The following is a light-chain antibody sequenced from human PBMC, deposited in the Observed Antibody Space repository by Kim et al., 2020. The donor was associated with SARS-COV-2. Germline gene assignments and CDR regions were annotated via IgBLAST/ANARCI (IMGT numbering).Light chain of an antibody. V-gene: IGLV3-21*04. CDR2: YDS. J-gene: IGLJ2*01. CDR3: QVWDSSSDHVV. Sequence: AAGKTARVTCGGNDIGSKSVHWYQQKQGQAPVLVIYYDSDRPSGIPERFSGSNSGNTATLTISRVEAGDEADYYCQVWDSSSDHVVFGGGTQLTVL. CDR1: DIGSKS.